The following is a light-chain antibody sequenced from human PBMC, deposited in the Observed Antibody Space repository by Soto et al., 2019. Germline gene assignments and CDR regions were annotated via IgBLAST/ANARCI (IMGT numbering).Light chain of an antibody. J-gene: IGLJ1*01. V-gene: IGLV2-14*01. CDR3: SSYTKSRTLV. Sequence: QSVLTQPASVSGSPGQSITTSCTGNGREVCAYNYVSWYQQHPGKAPKLMIYDVSNRPSGVSNRFSGSKSGNTASLTISGLQAEDEADYYCSSYTKSRTLVFGTGTKVTVL. CDR1: GREVCAYNY. CDR2: DVS.